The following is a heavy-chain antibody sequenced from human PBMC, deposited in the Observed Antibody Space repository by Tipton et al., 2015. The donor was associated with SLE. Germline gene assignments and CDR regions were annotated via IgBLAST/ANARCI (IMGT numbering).Heavy chain of an antibody. CDR3: AVRGGNFWSGRYDDAVDI. CDR2: IYYSGNT. D-gene: IGHD3-3*01. CDR1: GGSLSSYH. V-gene: IGHV4-59*08. J-gene: IGHJ3*02. Sequence: GLVKPSETLYLTCTVSGGSLSSYHWSWIRQPPGKGLEWVGYIYYSGNTYYNPSLKSRITISVDTSKNQFSLNLSSVTAADTAVYYCAVRGGNFWSGRYDDAVDIWGQGTLVTVSS.